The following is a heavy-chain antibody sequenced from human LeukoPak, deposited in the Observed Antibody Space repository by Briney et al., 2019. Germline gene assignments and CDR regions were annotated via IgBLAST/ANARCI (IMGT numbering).Heavy chain of an antibody. V-gene: IGHV4-34*01. CDR3: AKTRGVRVKNWFDP. D-gene: IGHD3-10*01. J-gene: IGHJ5*02. Sequence: SETLSLTCAVYGGSFSGYYWSWLRQPPGKGLEWIGEINHSGSTNYNPSLKSRVTISVDTSKNQFSLKLSSVTAADTAVYYCAKTRGVRVKNWFDPWGQGTLVTVSS. CDR1: GGSFSGYY. CDR2: INHSGST.